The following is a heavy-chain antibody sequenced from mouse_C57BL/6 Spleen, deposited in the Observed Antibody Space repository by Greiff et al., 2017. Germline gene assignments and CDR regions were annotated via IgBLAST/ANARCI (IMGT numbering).Heavy chain of an antibody. Sequence: VQLQQSGPELVKPGASVKISCKASGYAFSSSWMNWVTQRPGKGLEWIGRIYPGDGDTNYNGKFKGKATLTADKSSSTAYMQLSSLTSEDSAVYFCARSGSMVYFDYWGQGTTLTVSS. V-gene: IGHV1-82*01. CDR2: IYPGDGDT. CDR3: ARSGSMVYFDY. J-gene: IGHJ2*01. CDR1: GYAFSSSW. D-gene: IGHD1-1*02.